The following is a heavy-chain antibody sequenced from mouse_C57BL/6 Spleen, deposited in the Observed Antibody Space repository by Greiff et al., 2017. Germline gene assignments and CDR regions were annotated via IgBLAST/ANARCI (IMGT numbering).Heavy chain of an antibody. J-gene: IGHJ2*01. Sequence: EVQLQQSGAELVRPGASVKLSCTASGFNIKDDYMHWVKQRPEQGLEWIGWINPENGDTEYAPKFQGKATITADTSSNTAYLQLSSLTSEDTAVYYCTIYDGYYPLDYWGQGTTLTVSS. D-gene: IGHD2-3*01. CDR3: TIYDGYYPLDY. CDR1: GFNIKDDY. CDR2: INPENGDT. V-gene: IGHV14-4*01.